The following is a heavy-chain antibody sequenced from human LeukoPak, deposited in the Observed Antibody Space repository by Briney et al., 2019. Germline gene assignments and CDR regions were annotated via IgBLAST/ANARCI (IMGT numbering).Heavy chain of an antibody. V-gene: IGHV3-23*01. J-gene: IGHJ5*02. CDR3: AKDGYYYDSSGYYYPTSTSWFDP. CDR1: GFTFSSYD. CDR2: ISGSGGST. Sequence: GGSLRLSCAASGFTFSSYDMSWVRQAPGKGLEWVSAISGSGGSTYYADSVKGRFTISRDNSKNTLYLQMNSLRAEDTAVYYCAKDGYYYDSSGYYYPTSTSWFDPWGQGTLVTVSS. D-gene: IGHD3-22*01.